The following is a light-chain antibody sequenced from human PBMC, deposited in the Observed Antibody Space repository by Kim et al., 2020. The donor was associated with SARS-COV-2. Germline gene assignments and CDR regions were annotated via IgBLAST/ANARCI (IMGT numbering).Light chain of an antibody. CDR3: TSYTTTSTLV. CDR2: DVS. Sequence: GQSITRACTGRNSDIGSYIFVSWYEQQPGKAHKLIIYDVSYRPTGVSNRVSGTESGNRASLTISGLQAEDEAVYYCTSYTTTSTLVFGGGTQLTVL. CDR1: NSDIGSYIF. V-gene: IGLV2-14*03. J-gene: IGLJ2*01.